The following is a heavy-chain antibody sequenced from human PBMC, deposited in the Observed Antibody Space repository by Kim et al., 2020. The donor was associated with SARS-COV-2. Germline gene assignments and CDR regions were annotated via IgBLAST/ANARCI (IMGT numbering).Heavy chain of an antibody. J-gene: IGHJ4*02. CDR2: ISSSSSYI. D-gene: IGHD6-6*01. V-gene: IGHV3-21*01. Sequence: GGSLRLSCAASGFTFSSYSMNWVRQAPGKGLEWVSSISSSSSYIYYADSVKGRFTISRDNAKNSLYLQMNSLRAEDTAVYYCARGTSIAARLYYWGQGTLVTVSS. CDR1: GFTFSSYS. CDR3: ARGTSIAARLYY.